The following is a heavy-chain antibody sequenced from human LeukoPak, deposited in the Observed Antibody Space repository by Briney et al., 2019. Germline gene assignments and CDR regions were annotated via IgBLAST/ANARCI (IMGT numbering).Heavy chain of an antibody. CDR3: TKELGASGSSHMCYFDY. CDR1: GFTFRSYG. CDR2: VSHDGSAK. Sequence: GGSLRLSCAASGFTFRSYGMNWVRQAPGKGLEWVAVVSHDGSAKFYADSVKGRFTISRDNPNNILYLQMNSLRPEDTAVYYCTKELGASGSSHMCYFDYWGQGILVTVS. V-gene: IGHV3-30*18. J-gene: IGHJ4*02. D-gene: IGHD3-10*01.